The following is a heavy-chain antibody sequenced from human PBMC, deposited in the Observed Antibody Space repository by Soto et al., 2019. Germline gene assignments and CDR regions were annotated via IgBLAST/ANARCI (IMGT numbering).Heavy chain of an antibody. V-gene: IGHV4-30-4*01. CDR1: GGSISSGDYY. J-gene: IGHJ6*02. Sequence: KASETLSLTCTVSGGSISSGDYYWSWIRQPPGKGLEWIGYIYYSGSTYYNPSLKSRVTISVDTSKNQFSLKLSSVTAADTAVYYCAREYYGSGSSRDMDVWGQGTTVTVSS. CDR2: IYYSGST. CDR3: AREYYGSGSSRDMDV. D-gene: IGHD3-10*01.